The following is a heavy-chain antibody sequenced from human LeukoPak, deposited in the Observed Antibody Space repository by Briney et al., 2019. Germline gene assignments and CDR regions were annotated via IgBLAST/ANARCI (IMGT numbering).Heavy chain of an antibody. J-gene: IGHJ4*02. D-gene: IGHD2-8*01. CDR3: AKDTSNGVFY. CDR2: ISFEGTNK. V-gene: IGHV3-30*18. Sequence: GGSLRLSCAASGFTFSSYGMHWVRQAPGKWLEWVAVISFEGTNKYYADSVKGRCTISRDNSKNTLYLQMNSLTAEDTAAYYCAKDTSNGVFYWGQGTLVTVSS. CDR1: GFTFSSYG.